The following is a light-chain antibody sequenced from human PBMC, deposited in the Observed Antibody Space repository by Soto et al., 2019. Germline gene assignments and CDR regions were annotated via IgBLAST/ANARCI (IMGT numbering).Light chain of an antibody. V-gene: IGLV2-23*01. Sequence: QSALTQPASVSGSPGQSITISCTGTSSDVGSYNLVSWYQQYPGKAPKLMIYEGTNRPSGVSNRFSGSKSGNTASLTISGLHAEDEAHYYCSSYAGRVVFGGGTKLTVL. CDR1: SSDVGSYNL. CDR2: EGT. CDR3: SSYAGRVV. J-gene: IGLJ2*01.